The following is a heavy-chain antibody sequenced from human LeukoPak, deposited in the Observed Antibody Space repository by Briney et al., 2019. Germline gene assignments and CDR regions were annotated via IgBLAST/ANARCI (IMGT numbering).Heavy chain of an antibody. CDR3: ARLARGTLYYFDY. D-gene: IGHD3-16*01. CDR2: IIPIFGTA. Sequence: GSSVKVSCKASRGTFSSYAIGWVRQAPGQGLEWMGGIIPIFGTANYAQKFQGRVTITADESTSTAYMELSSLRSEDTAVYYCARLARGTLYYFDYWGQGTLVTVSS. V-gene: IGHV1-69*01. J-gene: IGHJ4*02. CDR1: RGTFSSYA.